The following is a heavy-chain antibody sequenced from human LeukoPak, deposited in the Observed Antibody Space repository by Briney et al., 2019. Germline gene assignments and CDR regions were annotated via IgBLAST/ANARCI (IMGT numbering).Heavy chain of an antibody. CDR1: GYTFTGYY. D-gene: IGHD5-18*01. Sequence: ASVKVSCKASGYTFTGYYMHWVRQAPGQGLEWMGWINPNSGGTNYAQKFQGRVTMTRDTSISTAYMELSRLRSDDTAVYCCARADTAMVTNFDYWGQGTLVTVSS. CDR2: INPNSGGT. V-gene: IGHV1-2*02. J-gene: IGHJ4*02. CDR3: ARADTAMVTNFDY.